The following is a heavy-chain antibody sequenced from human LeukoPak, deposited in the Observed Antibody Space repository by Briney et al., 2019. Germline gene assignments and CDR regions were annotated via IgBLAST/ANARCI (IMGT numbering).Heavy chain of an antibody. D-gene: IGHD4-17*01. V-gene: IGHV1-2*02. CDR1: GYTFNGYY. J-gene: IGHJ5*02. Sequence: ASVKVSCKASGYTFNGYYVHWVRQAPGQGLEWMGWINPNSGGTNYAQKIQGRVIMTRDTSISTAYMELSSLRSEDTAVYYCARDYGDYYNWFDPWGQGTLVTVSS. CDR2: INPNSGGT. CDR3: ARDYGDYYNWFDP.